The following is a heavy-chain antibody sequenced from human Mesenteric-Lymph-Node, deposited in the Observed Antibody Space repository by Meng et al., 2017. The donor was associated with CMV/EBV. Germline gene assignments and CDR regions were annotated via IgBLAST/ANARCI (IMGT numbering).Heavy chain of an antibody. CDR2: IYYSGTT. CDR3: SRDIVGPTYFDY. J-gene: IGHJ4*02. CDR1: GGSISSGGYY. Sequence: SKTLSLTCTVSGGSISSGGYYWSWIRQHPGKGLEWIGYIYYSGTTYYNPSLKSRVTISIDTSMNQFSLKLSSVTAADTAVYYCSRDIVGPTYFDYWGQGTLVTVSS. V-gene: IGHV4-31*03. D-gene: IGHD1-26*01.